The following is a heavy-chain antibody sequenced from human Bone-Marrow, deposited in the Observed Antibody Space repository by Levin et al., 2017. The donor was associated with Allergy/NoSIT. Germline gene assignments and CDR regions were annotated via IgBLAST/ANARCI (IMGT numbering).Heavy chain of an antibody. CDR3: ARDVNSISWFKT. CDR1: GVSISSSTSY. V-gene: IGHV4-39*02. Sequence: SETLSLTCTVSGVSISSSTSYWGWIRRPPGRELEWIGSIIYSGSTYYNPSLKSRVTISIDTSKRQISLTLSSVTAADTAIYYCARDVNSISWFKTWGQGTLVTVSS. D-gene: IGHD6-13*01. J-gene: IGHJ5*02. CDR2: IIYSGST.